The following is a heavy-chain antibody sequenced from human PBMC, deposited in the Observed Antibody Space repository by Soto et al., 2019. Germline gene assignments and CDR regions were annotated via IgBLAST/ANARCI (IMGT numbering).Heavy chain of an antibody. J-gene: IGHJ5*02. D-gene: IGHD2-15*01. CDR1: GFTFSSNW. CDR2: INSDGSST. Sequence: PGGSLRLSCAASGFTFSSNWMHWVRQAPGEGLVWVSRINSDGSSTKYADSVKGRFTISRDNAKNTVYLQMNSLRAEDTAVYYCAREECSGGSCYFTWGQGTLVTVSS. CDR3: AREECSGGSCYFT. V-gene: IGHV3-74*01.